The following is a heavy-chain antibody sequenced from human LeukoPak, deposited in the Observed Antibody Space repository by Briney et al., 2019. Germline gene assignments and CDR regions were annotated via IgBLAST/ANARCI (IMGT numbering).Heavy chain of an antibody. CDR2: IITSGWT. CDR1: GGSISSYY. V-gene: IGHV4-4*09. CDR3: ATSHDVKTAPYDL. J-gene: IGHJ5*02. Sequence: SETLSLTCTVSGGSISSYYWSWVRQSPGKGLEWIGYIITSGWTDYNPSLKSRVTMSVDTSKNQLSMELRFLTAADTAVYYCATSHDVKTAPYDLWGQGTLVTVSS. D-gene: IGHD2-21*01.